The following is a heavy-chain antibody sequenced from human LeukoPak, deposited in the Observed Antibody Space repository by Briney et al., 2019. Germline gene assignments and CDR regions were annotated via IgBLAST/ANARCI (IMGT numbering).Heavy chain of an antibody. J-gene: IGHJ4*02. V-gene: IGHV4-59*08. CDR1: GGSISSHY. CDR2: IYYSGST. D-gene: IGHD5-18*01. Sequence: SETLSLTCTVSGGSISSHYWSWIRQPPGKGLEWIGYIYYSGSTNYNPSLKSRVTISVDTSKNQFALKLSSVTAADTAVYYCASSDVDTAMYDYWGQGTLVTVSS. CDR3: ASSDVDTAMYDY.